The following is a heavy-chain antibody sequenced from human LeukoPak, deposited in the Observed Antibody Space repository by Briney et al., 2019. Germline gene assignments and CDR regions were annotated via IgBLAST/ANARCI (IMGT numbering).Heavy chain of an antibody. J-gene: IGHJ5*02. CDR1: GYTFTSYV. V-gene: IGHV1-18*01. CDR3: ARDGIARYCSSTSCPDDWFDP. CDR2: ISAYNGNT. D-gene: IGHD2-2*01. Sequence: GASVKVSCKASGYTFTSYVISWVRQAPGQGLEWMGWISAYNGNTNYAQKLQGRVTMTTDTSTSTAYMELRSLRSDDTAVYYCARDGIARYCSSTSCPDDWFDPWGQGTLVTVSS.